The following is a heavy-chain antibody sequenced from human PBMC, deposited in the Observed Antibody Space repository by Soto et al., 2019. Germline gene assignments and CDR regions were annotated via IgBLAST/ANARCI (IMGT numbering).Heavy chain of an antibody. CDR3: ASERGYSGYGYYYYGMDV. Sequence: QVQLVQSGAEVKKPGSSVKVSCKASGGTFSSYAISWVRQAPGQGLEWMGGIIPIFGTANYAQKFQGRVTITADESTSTAYMELSSLRSEDTAVYYCASERGYSGYGYYYYGMDVWCQGTTVTVSS. CDR2: IIPIFGTA. CDR1: GGTFSSYA. D-gene: IGHD5-12*01. V-gene: IGHV1-69*12. J-gene: IGHJ6*02.